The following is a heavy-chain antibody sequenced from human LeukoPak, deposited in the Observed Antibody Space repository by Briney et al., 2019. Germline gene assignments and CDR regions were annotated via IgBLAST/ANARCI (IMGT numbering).Heavy chain of an antibody. CDR2: MNPNSGNT. D-gene: IGHD3-9*01. Sequence: ASVKVSCKASGYTFTGYYMHWVRQAPGQGLEWMGWMNPNSGNTGYAQKFQGRVTITRNTSISTAYMELSSLRSEDTAVYYCARTHDILTGSNYYYMDVWGKGTTVTVSS. CDR1: GYTFTGYY. J-gene: IGHJ6*03. CDR3: ARTHDILTGSNYYYMDV. V-gene: IGHV1-8*03.